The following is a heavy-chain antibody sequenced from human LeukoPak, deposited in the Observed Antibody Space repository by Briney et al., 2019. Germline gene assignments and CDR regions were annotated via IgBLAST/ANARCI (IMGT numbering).Heavy chain of an antibody. D-gene: IGHD1-26*01. CDR2: INSDGSST. J-gene: IGHJ5*02. Sequence: PGGSLRLSCAASGFTFSSYWMHWVRQAPGKGLVWVSRINSDGSSTSYADSVKGRFTISRDNSKNTLYLQMNSLRAEDTAVYYCAKNIFGWELPSPNNWFDPWGQGTLVTVSS. CDR1: GFTFSSYW. CDR3: AKNIFGWELPSPNNWFDP. V-gene: IGHV3-74*01.